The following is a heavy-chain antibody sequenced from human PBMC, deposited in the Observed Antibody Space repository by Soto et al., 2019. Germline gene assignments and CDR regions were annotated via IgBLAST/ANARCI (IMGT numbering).Heavy chain of an antibody. D-gene: IGHD1-1*01. Sequence: QVHLVQSGAEVKKPGASVKVSCKGSGYAFTTYGITWVRQAPGQGLEWMGWISAHNGNTNYAQKLQGRVTVTRDTCTSTAYMELRSLRSGDAAVYYCARGGYGDYWGQGALVTVSS. CDR1: GYAFTTYG. CDR3: ARGGYGDY. CDR2: ISAHNGNT. J-gene: IGHJ4*02. V-gene: IGHV1-18*01.